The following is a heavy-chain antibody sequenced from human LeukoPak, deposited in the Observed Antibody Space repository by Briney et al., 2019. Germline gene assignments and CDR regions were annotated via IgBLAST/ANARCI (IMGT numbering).Heavy chain of an antibody. CDR2: VYYSGST. D-gene: IGHD3-22*01. CDR1: GGSISSYY. V-gene: IGHV4-59*01. J-gene: IGHJ5*02. Sequence: PSETLSLTCTVSGGSISSYYWSWIRQPPGEGLEWIGYVYYSGSTNYNPSLKSRVTISVDTSKNQFSLKLSSVTAADTAVYYCARDYYDSRGWFDPWGQGTLVTVSS. CDR3: ARDYYDSRGWFDP.